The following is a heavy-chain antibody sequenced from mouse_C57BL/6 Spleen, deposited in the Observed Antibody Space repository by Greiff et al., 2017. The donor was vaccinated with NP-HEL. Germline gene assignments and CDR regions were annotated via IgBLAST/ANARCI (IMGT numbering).Heavy chain of an antibody. V-gene: IGHV1-55*01. CDR2: IYPGSGST. D-gene: IGHD4-1*01. CDR1: GYTFTSYW. Sequence: QVQLQQPGAELVKPGASVKMSCKASGYTFTSYWITWVKQRPGQGLEWIGDIYPGSGSTNYNEKFKSKATLTVDTSSSTAYMQLSSLTSEDSAVYYCARSRTLGRRDYFDYWGPRHHSHSLL. CDR3: ARSRTLGRRDYFDY. J-gene: IGHJ2*01.